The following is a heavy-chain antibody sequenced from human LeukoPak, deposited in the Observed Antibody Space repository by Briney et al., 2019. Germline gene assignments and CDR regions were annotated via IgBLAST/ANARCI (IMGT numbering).Heavy chain of an antibody. V-gene: IGHV3-7*01. J-gene: IGHJ5*02. CDR1: GFTFSSYW. D-gene: IGHD3-22*01. Sequence: PGGSLRLSCAASGFTFSSYWMSWVRQAPGKGLEWVANIKQDGGEKCYVDSVKGRFTISRDSAKNSLYLQMNSLRAEDTAVYYCARWEYYDRRWFGPWGQGTLVTVSS. CDR3: ARWEYYDRRWFGP. CDR2: IKQDGGEK.